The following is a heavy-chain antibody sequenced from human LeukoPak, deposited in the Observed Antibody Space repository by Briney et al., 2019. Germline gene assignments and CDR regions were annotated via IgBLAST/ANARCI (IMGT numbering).Heavy chain of an antibody. CDR1: GFTFSSYA. Sequence: PGGSLRLSCAASGFTFSSYAMSWVRQAPGKGLEWVSAISSTGGSPYYAASVKGRFTISRDNAKNSLYLQMNSLRAEDTAVYYCARQYGDYVRRYFDYWGQGTLVTVSS. CDR2: ISSTGGSP. CDR3: ARQYGDYVRRYFDY. J-gene: IGHJ4*02. V-gene: IGHV3-23*01. D-gene: IGHD4-17*01.